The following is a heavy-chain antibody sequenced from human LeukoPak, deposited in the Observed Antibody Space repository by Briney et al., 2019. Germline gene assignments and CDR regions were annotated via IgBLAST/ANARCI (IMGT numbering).Heavy chain of an antibody. V-gene: IGHV4-34*01. CDR1: GGSISSYY. CDR2: INHSGSA. CDR3: TRRGPSGYDY. D-gene: IGHD3-10*01. Sequence: PSETLSLTCTVSGGSISSYYWSWIRQPPGQGLEWIGEINHSGSAHYNPSLESRVTMSVDTSKNQFSLRLSSVTAADTALYYCTRRGPSGYDYWSQGTLVTVSS. J-gene: IGHJ4*02.